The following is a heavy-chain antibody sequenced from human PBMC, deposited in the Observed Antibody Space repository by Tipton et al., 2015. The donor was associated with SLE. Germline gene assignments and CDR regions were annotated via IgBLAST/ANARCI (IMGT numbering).Heavy chain of an antibody. CDR1: GGSISSYY. Sequence: TLSLTCTVSGGSISSYYWSWIRQPPGKGLEWIGYIYTSGSTNYNPSLKSRVTISVDTSKNQFSLKLSSVTAADTAVYYCARICSGGSCYVGVDAFDIWGQGTMVTVSS. V-gene: IGHV4-4*09. D-gene: IGHD2-15*01. J-gene: IGHJ3*02. CDR3: ARICSGGSCYVGVDAFDI. CDR2: IYTSGST.